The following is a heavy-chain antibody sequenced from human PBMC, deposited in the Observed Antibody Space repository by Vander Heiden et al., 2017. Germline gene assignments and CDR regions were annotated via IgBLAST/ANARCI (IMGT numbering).Heavy chain of an antibody. Sequence: EVQLVESGGDLVQPGGSLRLSCAASGFTFNTYSMHWVRQAPGKGLEWVSYISSSGNIIYYKDSVKGRFTISRDNAKNSLYLQMNSLRDEDTAVYYCARGGSYGQYWGQGTLVTVSS. V-gene: IGHV3-48*02. D-gene: IGHD5-18*01. CDR2: ISSSGNII. CDR1: GFTFNTYS. J-gene: IGHJ4*02. CDR3: ARGGSYGQY.